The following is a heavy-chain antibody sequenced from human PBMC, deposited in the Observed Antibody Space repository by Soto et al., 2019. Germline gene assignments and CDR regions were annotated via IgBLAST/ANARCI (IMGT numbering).Heavy chain of an antibody. CDR3: ARLSSSWYVGSFAY. Sequence: NPSETPSLTCTVSGGSMSTYYWSWIRQPPGKGLEWIGYIYHTGNTNYNPSLKSRVTISVDTSKNQFSLKLSSVTAADTAVYYCARLSSSWYVGSFAYWGQGTLVTVSS. J-gene: IGHJ4*02. V-gene: IGHV4-59*01. D-gene: IGHD6-13*01. CDR2: IYHTGNT. CDR1: GGSMSTYY.